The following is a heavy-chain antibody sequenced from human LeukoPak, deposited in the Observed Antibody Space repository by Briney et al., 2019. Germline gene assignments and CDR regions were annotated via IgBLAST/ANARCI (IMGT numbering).Heavy chain of an antibody. CDR3: ARRMEPTTDFDY. CDR1: GYSFTNYW. D-gene: IGHD1-26*01. CDR2: IYPGDSDT. V-gene: IGHV5-51*01. J-gene: IGHJ4*02. Sequence: GESLKISCKGSGYSFTNYWIAWVRQMPGKGLGWMGIIYPGDSDTRYSPSFQGQVTISVDKSISTAYLQWRSLKASDTAMYYCARRMEPTTDFDYWGQGTLVTVSS.